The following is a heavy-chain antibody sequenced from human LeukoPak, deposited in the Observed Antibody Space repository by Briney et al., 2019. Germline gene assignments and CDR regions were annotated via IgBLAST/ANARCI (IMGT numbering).Heavy chain of an antibody. D-gene: IGHD2-2*01. CDR1: GYTFTGYY. J-gene: IGHJ5*02. V-gene: IGHV1-2*02. CDR3: ARDLYCSSTSCYNWFDP. Sequence: ASVKVSCKASGYTFTGYYMHWVRQAPGQGLEWMGWINPNSGGTNYAQKFQGRVTMTRDTSISTAYMEPSRLRSDDTAAYYCARDLYCSSTSCYNWFDPWGQGTLVTVSS. CDR2: INPNSGGT.